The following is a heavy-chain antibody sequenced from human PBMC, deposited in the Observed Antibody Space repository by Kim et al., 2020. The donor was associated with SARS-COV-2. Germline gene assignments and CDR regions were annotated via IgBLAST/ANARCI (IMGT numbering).Heavy chain of an antibody. V-gene: IGHV3-33*06. CDR2: IWYDGSNK. Sequence: GSLRLSCAASGFTFSSYGMHWVRQAPGKGLEWVAVIWYDGSNKYYADSVKGRFTISRDNSKNTLYLQMNSLRAEDTAVYYCAKDAGYSGYDWAYFDYWGQGTLVTVSS. J-gene: IGHJ4*02. CDR1: GFTFSSYG. CDR3: AKDAGYSGYDWAYFDY. D-gene: IGHD5-12*01.